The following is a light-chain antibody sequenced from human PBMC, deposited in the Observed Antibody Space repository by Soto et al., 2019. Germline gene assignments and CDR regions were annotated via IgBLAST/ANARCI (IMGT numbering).Light chain of an antibody. J-gene: IGKJ2*01. Sequence: DIVMTQSPDSLAVFLGERATINCKSSQSVLYSSNNRNHLAWYQQKPGQPPKLLFYWASTRESGVPDRFSGSGSGTDFTLTISSLQAEDVAVYYCQQHFSPPFTFGQGTHLEIK. V-gene: IGKV4-1*01. CDR3: QQHFSPPFT. CDR1: QSVLYSSNNRNH. CDR2: WAS.